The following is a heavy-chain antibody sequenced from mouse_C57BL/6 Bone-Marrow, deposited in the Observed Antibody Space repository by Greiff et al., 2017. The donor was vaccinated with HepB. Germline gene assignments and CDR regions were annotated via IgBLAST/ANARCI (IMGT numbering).Heavy chain of an antibody. CDR3: ASFYYDYGGVPY. CDR1: GYSITSGYY. CDR2: ISYDGSN. V-gene: IGHV3-6*01. J-gene: IGHJ3*01. Sequence: ESGPGLVKPSQSLSLTCSVTGYSITSGYYWNCIRQFPGNKLEWMGYISYDGSNNYNPSLKNRISITRDTTKNQFFLKLNSVTTEDTATYYCASFYYDYGGVPYWGQGTLVTVSA. D-gene: IGHD2-4*01.